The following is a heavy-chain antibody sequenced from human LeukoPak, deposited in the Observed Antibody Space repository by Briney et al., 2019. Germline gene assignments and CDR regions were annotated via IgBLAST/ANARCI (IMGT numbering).Heavy chain of an antibody. J-gene: IGHJ4*02. Sequence: GGSLRLSCAASGFTFSSYGMHWVRQAPGEGPVWVAHILNDGGSTSYADSVKGRFIISRDNAKNTLSLQMNSLRAEDTAVYYCVRHNYGYDYWGQGTPVTVSS. D-gene: IGHD5-18*01. CDR2: ILNDGGST. CDR3: VRHNYGYDY. CDR1: GFTFSSYG. V-gene: IGHV3-74*01.